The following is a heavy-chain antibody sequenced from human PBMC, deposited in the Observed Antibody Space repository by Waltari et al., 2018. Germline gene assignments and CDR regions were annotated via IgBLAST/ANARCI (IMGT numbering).Heavy chain of an antibody. CDR2: IKSKTDGGTT. CDR1: GLSFSNAW. Sequence: EVQLVESGGGVVEPGGSLRLSCAASGLSFSNAWLCWVRQAPGKGLEWVGRIKSKTDGGTTDYAAPVKGRFTISRDDSKNTLYLQMNSLKTEDTAVYYCTTDRSVDIVVVPAAWGQGTLVTVSS. CDR3: TTDRSVDIVVVPAA. J-gene: IGHJ4*02. V-gene: IGHV3-15*01. D-gene: IGHD2-2*01.